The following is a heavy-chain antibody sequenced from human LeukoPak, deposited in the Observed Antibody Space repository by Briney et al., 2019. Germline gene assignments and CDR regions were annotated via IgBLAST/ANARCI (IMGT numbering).Heavy chain of an antibody. D-gene: IGHD1-14*01. J-gene: IGHJ4*02. CDR1: LDSTTSNF. Sequence: SETLSLTCTVSLDSTTSNFLSWVRQPPGKGLEWIGEIHRSGSHNYNPSLQSRVTISIDRSRNQIALELSSVTAADTAVYYCAREILGGFNPGAYWGQGTLVTVSS. CDR2: IHRSGSH. CDR3: AREILGGFNPGAY. V-gene: IGHV4-4*02.